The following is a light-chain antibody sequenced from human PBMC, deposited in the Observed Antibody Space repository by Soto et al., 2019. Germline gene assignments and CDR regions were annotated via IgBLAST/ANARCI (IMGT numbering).Light chain of an antibody. CDR1: TGTVTSGHY. J-gene: IGLJ1*01. CDR2: DTS. V-gene: IGLV7-46*01. Sequence: QAVVTQEPSLTVSPGGTVTLACGSSTGTVTSGHYPYWFQQKPGQAPRALIYDTSNKHSWTPARFSGSLLGGKAALTLSGAQVEDEADYYCLLSYSGARLYVFGTGTKVTVL. CDR3: LLSYSGARLYV.